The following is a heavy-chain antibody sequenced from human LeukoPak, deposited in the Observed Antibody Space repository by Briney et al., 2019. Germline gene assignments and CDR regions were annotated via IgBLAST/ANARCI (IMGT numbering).Heavy chain of an antibody. Sequence: GGSLRLSCSASGFTFDDYAMHWVRQAPGKGLEWVSGINWNGGSTGYADSVKGRFTISRDNAKNSLYLQMNSLRAEDTALYYCARSEGSSSSSGYWGQGTLVTVSS. D-gene: IGHD6-6*01. CDR2: INWNGGST. J-gene: IGHJ4*02. CDR3: ARSEGSSSSSGY. CDR1: GFTFDDYA. V-gene: IGHV3-20*04.